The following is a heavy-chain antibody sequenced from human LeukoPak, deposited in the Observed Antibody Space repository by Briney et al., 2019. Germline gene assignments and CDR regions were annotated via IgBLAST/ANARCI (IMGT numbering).Heavy chain of an antibody. CDR2: INHSGST. V-gene: IGHV4-34*01. CDR3: ARGKPRPYCSSTSCSLWDY. D-gene: IGHD2-2*01. CDR1: GGSFSGYY. J-gene: IGHJ4*02. Sequence: SETLSLTCAVYGGSFSGYYWSWIRQSPGKGLEWIGEINHSGSTNYNPSLKSRVTISVDTSKNQFSLKLSSVTAADTAVYYCARGKPRPYCSSTSCSLWDYWGQGTLVTVSS.